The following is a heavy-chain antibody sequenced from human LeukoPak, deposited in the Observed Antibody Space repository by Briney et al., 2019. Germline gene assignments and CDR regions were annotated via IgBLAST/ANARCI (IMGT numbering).Heavy chain of an antibody. Sequence: GGSLRLSCAASGYTFSDYSMNWVRQAPGKGLEWISYIGIDSGNTNYADSVKGRFTISGDKAKNSLYLQMNSLRVEDTAVYYCARDYKYAFDNWGQGTLVTVSS. D-gene: IGHD5-24*01. CDR1: GYTFSDYS. CDR2: IGIDSGNT. CDR3: ARDYKYAFDN. V-gene: IGHV3-48*01. J-gene: IGHJ4*02.